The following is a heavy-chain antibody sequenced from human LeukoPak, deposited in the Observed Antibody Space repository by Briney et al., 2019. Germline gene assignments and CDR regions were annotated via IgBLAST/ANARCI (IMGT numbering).Heavy chain of an antibody. V-gene: IGHV5-51*01. CDR3: ARSSGSGSYQDY. D-gene: IGHD3-10*01. J-gene: IGHJ4*02. Sequence: GESLKISCKGSRYRFTSHWISWVRQMPGKGLEWMGIIYPGDSDTRYSPSFQGQVPISADKSISTAYLQWSSLKASDTAMYYCARSSGSGSYQDYWGQGTLVTVSS. CDR2: IYPGDSDT. CDR1: RYRFTSHW.